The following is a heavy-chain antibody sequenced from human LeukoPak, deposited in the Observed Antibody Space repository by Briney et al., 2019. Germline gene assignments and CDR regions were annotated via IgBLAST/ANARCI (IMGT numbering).Heavy chain of an antibody. CDR3: ARHTPIEYNWNYYYMDV. V-gene: IGHV5-51*01. J-gene: IGHJ6*03. Sequence: GESLKISCKGSGYSFTSYWIGWVRQMPGKGLEWMGIIYPGDSDTRYSPSFQGQVTISADKSISTAYLQWSSLKASDTAMYYCARHTPIEYNWNYYYMDVWGKGTTVTVSS. D-gene: IGHD1-20*01. CDR1: GYSFTSYW. CDR2: IYPGDSDT.